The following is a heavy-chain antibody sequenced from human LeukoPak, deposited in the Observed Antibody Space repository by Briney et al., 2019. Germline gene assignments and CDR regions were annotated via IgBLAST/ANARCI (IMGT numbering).Heavy chain of an antibody. J-gene: IGHJ4*02. CDR3: ARAPDSSGYYYSGQYYFDY. V-gene: IGHV1-69*04. Sequence: PVKVSFKASGGTFSSYAISWVRQAPGQGLEWMGRIIPILGIANYAQKFQGRVTITADKSTSTAYMELSSLRSEDTAVYYCARAPDSSGYYYSGQYYFDYWGQGTLVTVSS. CDR1: GGTFSSYA. CDR2: IIPILGIA. D-gene: IGHD3-22*01.